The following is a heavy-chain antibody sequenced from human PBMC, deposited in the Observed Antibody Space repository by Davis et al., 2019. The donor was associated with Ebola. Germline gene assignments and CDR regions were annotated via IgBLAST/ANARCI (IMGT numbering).Heavy chain of an antibody. CDR1: GDSISSGYH. CDR2: IYHSGNT. D-gene: IGHD3-16*02. Sequence: MPSETLSLTCSVSGDSISSGYHWGWIRPPPGKGLAWLGSIYHSGNTYDNPSLKSRVTISVDTSKNQFSLKLSSVTAADTAVYYCARHLPFGGVIVIPAAFDIWGQGTMVTVSS. CDR3: ARHLPFGGVIVIPAAFDI. V-gene: IGHV4-38-2*02. J-gene: IGHJ3*02.